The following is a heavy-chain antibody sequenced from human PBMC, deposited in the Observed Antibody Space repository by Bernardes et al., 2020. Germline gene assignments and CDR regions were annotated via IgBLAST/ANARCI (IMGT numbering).Heavy chain of an antibody. CDR1: GFTFSSYA. V-gene: IGHV3-30-3*01. CDR3: ARARRVWFRDPAFDY. D-gene: IGHD3-10*01. CDR2: ISYDGSNK. J-gene: IGHJ4*02. Sequence: GGSLRLSCAASGFTFSSYAMHWVRQAPGKGLEWVAVISYDGSNKYYADSVKGRFTISRDNSKNTLYLQMNSLRAEDTAVYYCARARRVWFRDPAFDYWGQGTLVTVSS.